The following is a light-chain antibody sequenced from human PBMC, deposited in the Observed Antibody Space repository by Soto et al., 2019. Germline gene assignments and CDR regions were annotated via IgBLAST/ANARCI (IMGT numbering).Light chain of an antibody. CDR3: QQRHMWPIT. V-gene: IGKV3-11*01. J-gene: IGKJ5*01. Sequence: EVLCTRCPFTLSLSPGERSTLSFSSSQSFRGLLAWYQQKPGQAPRLLIYDEYNRATGIPPRFSGSGSGTDFTLTISSLEPEDSAVYYCQQRHMWPITFGQGTRLEIK. CDR1: QSFRGL. CDR2: DEY.